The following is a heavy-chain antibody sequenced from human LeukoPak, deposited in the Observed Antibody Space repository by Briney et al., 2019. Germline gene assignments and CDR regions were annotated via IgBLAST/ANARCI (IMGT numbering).Heavy chain of an antibody. D-gene: IGHD1-26*01. J-gene: IGHJ4*02. Sequence: PGGSLRLSCAASGFTFSAYSMNWVRQAPGKGLEWVSYISGSSSKIHYADSVEGRFTISRDNAKNSLYLQMNSLRDEDTAVYYCARDASNGNSYIGYYFDSWGQGTLVTVSS. V-gene: IGHV3-48*02. CDR2: ISGSSSKI. CDR1: GFTFSAYS. CDR3: ARDASNGNSYIGYYFDS.